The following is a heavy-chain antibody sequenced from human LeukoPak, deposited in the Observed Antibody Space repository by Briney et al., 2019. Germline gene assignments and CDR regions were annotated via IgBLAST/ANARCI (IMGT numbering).Heavy chain of an antibody. CDR1: SGSISSGAYY. D-gene: IGHD3-22*01. Sequence: SETLSLTCTVSSGSISSGAYYWSWIRQHPGMGLEWIGYIYYIGSTYYNPSLKSRVTISVDTSKNQFSLKLSSVTAADTAMYYCARSSSRYYYYFGYWGQGTLVTVSS. CDR3: ARSSSRYYYYFGY. CDR2: IYYIGST. V-gene: IGHV4-31*03. J-gene: IGHJ4*02.